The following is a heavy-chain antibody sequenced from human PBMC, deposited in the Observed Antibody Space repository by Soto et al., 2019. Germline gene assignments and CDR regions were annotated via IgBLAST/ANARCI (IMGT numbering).Heavy chain of an antibody. D-gene: IGHD3-22*01. V-gene: IGHV3-23*01. J-gene: IGHJ4*02. CDR2: ISDSGGST. CDR1: GFTFSSYA. CDR3: AKREPSSGHDY. Sequence: EVQLLESGGGLVQPGGSLRLSCAASGFTFSSYAMSWVRQAPGKGLEWVSTISDSGGSTYYAESLKGRFTISRDNSKNTLYLQMNSLRAEDTAIYCGAKREPSSGHDYWGQGTLVTVSS.